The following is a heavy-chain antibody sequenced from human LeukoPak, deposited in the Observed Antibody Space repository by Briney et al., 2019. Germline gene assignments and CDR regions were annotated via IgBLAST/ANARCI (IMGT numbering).Heavy chain of an antibody. V-gene: IGHV5-51*01. CDR1: GYSFTSYW. CDR3: ARRGMITFGGVISFPWDY. CDR2: IYPGDSDT. J-gene: IGHJ4*02. Sequence: SGESLKISCKGSGYSFTSYWIGWVRQMPGKGLEWMGIIYPGDSDTRYSPSFQGQVTISADKSISTAYLQWSSLKASDTAMYYCARRGMITFGGVISFPWDYWGQGTLVTVSS. D-gene: IGHD3-16*01.